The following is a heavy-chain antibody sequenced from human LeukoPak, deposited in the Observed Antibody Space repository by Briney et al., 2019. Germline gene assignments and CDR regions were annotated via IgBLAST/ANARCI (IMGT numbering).Heavy chain of an antibody. D-gene: IGHD6-6*01. V-gene: IGHV3-23*01. CDR2: ISDSGGSI. J-gene: IGHJ4*02. Sequence: GGSLRLSCAASGFTFSSYGMSWVRQAPGKGLEWVSGISDSGGSIYYAQSVKGRFTTSRDNSKNTLYLQMNSLRAEDTAVYYCAKDLKQLANFDYWGQGTLVTVSS. CDR1: GFTFSSYG. CDR3: AKDLKQLANFDY.